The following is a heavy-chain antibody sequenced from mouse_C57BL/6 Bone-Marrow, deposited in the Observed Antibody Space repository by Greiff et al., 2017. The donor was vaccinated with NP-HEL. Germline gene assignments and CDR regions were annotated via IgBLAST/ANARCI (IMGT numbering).Heavy chain of an antibody. V-gene: IGHV1-54*01. Sequence: VKLMESGAELVRPGTSVKVSSKASGYAFTNYLIVWVKQRPGQGLEWIGVINPGSGGTNYNEKFKGKATLTADKSSSTAYMQLSSLTSEDSAVYFCARSGIYYYGSTFDYWGQGTTLTVSS. J-gene: IGHJ2*01. CDR3: ARSGIYYYGSTFDY. CDR1: GYAFTNYL. CDR2: INPGSGGT. D-gene: IGHD1-1*01.